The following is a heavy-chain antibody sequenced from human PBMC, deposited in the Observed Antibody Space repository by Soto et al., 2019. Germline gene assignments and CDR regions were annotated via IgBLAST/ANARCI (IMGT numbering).Heavy chain of an antibody. D-gene: IGHD4-4*01. Sequence: PGGSLGLSCAASGFTFSSYSMNWVRQAPGKGLEWVSSISSSSYIYYADSVKGRFTISRDNAKNSLYLQMNSLRAEDTAVYYCARERTTTVTPNWFDPWGQGTLVTVSS. CDR3: ARERTTTVTPNWFDP. CDR1: GFTFSSYS. J-gene: IGHJ5*02. CDR2: ISSSSYI. V-gene: IGHV3-21*01.